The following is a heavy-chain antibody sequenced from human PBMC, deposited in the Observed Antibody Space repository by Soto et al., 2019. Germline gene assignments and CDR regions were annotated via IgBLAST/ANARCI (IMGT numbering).Heavy chain of an antibody. CDR3: AHLRGYDYRGFSGGVDY. J-gene: IGHJ4*02. CDR1: GFSLSPSGVG. Sequence: KESGPTLVKPTQTLTLTCTFSGFSLSPSGVGVGWIRQPPGKALEWLALIYWDDDKRYSPSLKSRLTITKDTSTNQVFLTMTDMAPVDTATYSCAHLRGYDYRGFSGGVDYWGQGTLVTVSS. V-gene: IGHV2-5*02. D-gene: IGHD5-12*01. CDR2: IYWDDDK.